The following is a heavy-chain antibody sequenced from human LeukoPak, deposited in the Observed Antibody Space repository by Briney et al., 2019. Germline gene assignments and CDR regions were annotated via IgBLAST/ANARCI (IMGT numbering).Heavy chain of an antibody. CDR3: VKVSSGSHG. V-gene: IGHV3-23*01. CDR2: ISPNGDNS. D-gene: IGHD6-19*01. J-gene: IGHJ4*02. CDR1: GFTISANF. Sequence: GGSLRLSCAASGFTISANFMSWVRQAPGKGLEWVSGISPNGDNSYYADSVKGRFTISRDNSKNTLYLQINSLRAEDTAVYYCVKVSSGSHGWGQGTLVTVSS.